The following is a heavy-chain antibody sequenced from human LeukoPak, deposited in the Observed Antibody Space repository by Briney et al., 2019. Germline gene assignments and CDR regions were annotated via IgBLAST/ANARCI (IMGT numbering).Heavy chain of an antibody. CDR1: GGSISSYY. CDR3: ARGITGTIVDP. J-gene: IGHJ5*02. CDR2: IYYSGST. Sequence: SKTLSLTCTVSGGSISSYYWSWIRQPPGKGLEWIGYIYYSGSTNYNLSLKSRVTISVDTSKNQFSLKLSSVTAADTAVYYCARGITGTIVDPWGQGTLVTVSS. D-gene: IGHD1-20*01. V-gene: IGHV4-59*01.